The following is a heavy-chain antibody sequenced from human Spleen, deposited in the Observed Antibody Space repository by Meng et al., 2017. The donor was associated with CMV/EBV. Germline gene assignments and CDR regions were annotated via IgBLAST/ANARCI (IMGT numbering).Heavy chain of an antibody. D-gene: IGHD2-21*01. CDR1: GFTFSSYA. V-gene: IGHV3-30*04. J-gene: IGHJ6*02. Sequence: GESLKISCAASGFTFSSYAMHWVRQAPGKGLEWVAVISYDGSNKYYADSVKGRFTISRDNSKNTLYLQMNSLRPEDTAVYYCAKDLVDGATPGYYYYGMDVWGQGTTVTVSS. CDR2: ISYDGSNK. CDR3: AKDLVDGATPGYYYYGMDV.